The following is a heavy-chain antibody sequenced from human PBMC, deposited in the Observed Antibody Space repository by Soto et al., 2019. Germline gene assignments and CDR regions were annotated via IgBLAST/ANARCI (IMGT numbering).Heavy chain of an antibody. CDR1: GGTFSSYA. Sequence: QVQLVQSGAEVKKPGSSVKVSCKASGGTFSSYAISWVRQAPGQGLEWMGGIIPIFGTANYAQKFQGRVTITADKSTSTAYMELSSLRSEDTAVYYCACLVGATYPDAFDIWGQGTMVTVSS. V-gene: IGHV1-69*06. CDR2: IIPIFGTA. D-gene: IGHD1-26*01. J-gene: IGHJ3*02. CDR3: ACLVGATYPDAFDI.